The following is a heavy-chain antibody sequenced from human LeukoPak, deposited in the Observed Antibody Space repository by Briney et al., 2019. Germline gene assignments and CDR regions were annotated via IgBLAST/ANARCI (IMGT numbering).Heavy chain of an antibody. CDR2: IFHSGNT. Sequence: PSETLSLTCAVSGYSISSGYYWGWFRQPPGKGLEWIGCIFHSGNTYYNPSLKSRVPISVDTSKNQFSLKLTSVTAADTAVYYCARQGGSSSPYYYYYMDVWGKGTTVTVSS. V-gene: IGHV4-38-2*01. J-gene: IGHJ6*03. CDR1: GYSISSGYY. D-gene: IGHD6-13*01. CDR3: ARQGGSSSPYYYYYMDV.